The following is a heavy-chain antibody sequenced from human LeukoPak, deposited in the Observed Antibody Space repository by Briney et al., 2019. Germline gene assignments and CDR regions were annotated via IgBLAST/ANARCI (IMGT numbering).Heavy chain of an antibody. J-gene: IGHJ4*02. CDR1: GGSISSSSYY. CDR2: IYYSGST. V-gene: IGHV4-39*07. CDR3: ARKLYYYDSSGYYRLYYFDY. D-gene: IGHD3-22*01. Sequence: SETLSLTCTVSGGSISSSSYYWGWIRQPPGKGLEWIESIYYSGSTYYNPSLKSRVTISVDTSKNQFSLKLSSVTAADTAVYYCARKLYYYDSSGYYRLYYFDYWGQGTLVTVSS.